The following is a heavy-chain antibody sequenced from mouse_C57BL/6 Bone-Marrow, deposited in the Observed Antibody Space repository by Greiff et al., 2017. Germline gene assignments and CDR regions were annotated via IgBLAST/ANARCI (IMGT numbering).Heavy chain of an antibody. CDR1: GYTFTDYE. CDR2: IDPETGGT. Sequence: QVHVKQSGAELVRPGASVTLSCKASGYTFTDYEMHWVKQTPVHGLEWIGAIDPETGGTAYNQKFKGKAILTADKSSSTAYMELRSLTSEDSAVYYCTRHDGYYEGQGTTLTVSS. D-gene: IGHD2-3*01. J-gene: IGHJ2*01. V-gene: IGHV1-15*01. CDR3: TRHDGYY.